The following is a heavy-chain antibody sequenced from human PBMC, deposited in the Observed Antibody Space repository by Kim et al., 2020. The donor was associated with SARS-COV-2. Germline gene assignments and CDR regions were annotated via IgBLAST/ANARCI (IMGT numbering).Heavy chain of an antibody. D-gene: IGHD1-26*01. Sequence: GGSLRLSCAASGFTFSSYGMHWVRQAPGKGLEWVAVISYDGSNKYYADSVKGRFTISRDNSKNTLYLQMNSLRAEDTAVYYCAKMSCDYWGQGTLVTVS. CDR3: AKMSCDY. V-gene: IGHV3-30*18. CDR1: GFTFSSYG. J-gene: IGHJ4*02. CDR2: ISYDGSNK.